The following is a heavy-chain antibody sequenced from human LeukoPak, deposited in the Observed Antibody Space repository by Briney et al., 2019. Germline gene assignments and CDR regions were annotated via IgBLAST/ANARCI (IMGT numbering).Heavy chain of an antibody. CDR3: ARLIMWYSYGYASWYFDL. CDR1: GGSISSSSYY. CDR2: IYYSGST. Sequence: SETLSLTCTVSGGSISSSSYYWGWTRQPPGKGLEWIGSIYYSGSTYYNPSLKSRVTISVDTSKNQFSLKLSSVTAADTAVYYCARLIMWYSYGYASWYFDLWGRGTLVTVSS. J-gene: IGHJ2*01. D-gene: IGHD5-18*01. V-gene: IGHV4-39*01.